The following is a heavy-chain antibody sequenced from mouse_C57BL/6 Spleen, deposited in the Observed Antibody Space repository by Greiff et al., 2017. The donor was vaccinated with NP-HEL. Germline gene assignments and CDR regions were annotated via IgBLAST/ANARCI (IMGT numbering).Heavy chain of an antibody. CDR2: IHPNSGST. D-gene: IGHD2-4*01. J-gene: IGHJ3*01. Sequence: QVQLQQPGAELVKPGASVKLSCKASGYTFTSYWMHWVKQRPGQGLEWIGMIHPNSGSTNYNEKFKSKATLTVDKSSSTAYMQLSSLTSVDSAVYYCARSGYDYVFAYWGQGTLVTVSA. CDR3: ARSGYDYVFAY. V-gene: IGHV1-64*01. CDR1: GYTFTSYW.